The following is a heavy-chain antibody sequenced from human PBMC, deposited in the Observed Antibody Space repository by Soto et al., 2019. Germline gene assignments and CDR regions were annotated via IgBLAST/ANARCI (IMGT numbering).Heavy chain of an antibody. CDR3: AMGVVVVVPAAIPIFDY. CDR2: IIPIFGTA. V-gene: IGHV1-69*06. J-gene: IGHJ4*02. CDR1: GGTFSSYA. D-gene: IGHD2-2*01. Sequence: SVKVSCKGSGGTFSSYAIRWVRRAPGQGLEWMGGIIPIFGTANYAQKFQGRVTITADKSTSTAYMELSSLRSEDTAVYYCAMGVVVVVPAAIPIFDYWGQGTLVTVSS.